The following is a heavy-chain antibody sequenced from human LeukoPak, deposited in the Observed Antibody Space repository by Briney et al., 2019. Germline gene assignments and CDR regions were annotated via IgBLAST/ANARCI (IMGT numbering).Heavy chain of an antibody. CDR1: GGTFSSYA. CDR3: ARDAQGARRAVRYFDL. Sequence: SVKVSCKASGGTFSSYAISWVRQAPGQGLEWMGRIIPIFGTANYAQKFQGRVTITTDESTSTAYMELSSLRSEDTAVYYCARDAQGARRAVRYFDLWGRGSLVTVSS. V-gene: IGHV1-69*05. CDR2: IIPIFGTA. D-gene: IGHD6-6*01. J-gene: IGHJ2*01.